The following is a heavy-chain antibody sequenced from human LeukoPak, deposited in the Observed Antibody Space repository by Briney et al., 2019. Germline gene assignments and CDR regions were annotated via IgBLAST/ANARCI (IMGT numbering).Heavy chain of an antibody. CDR3: AKESGKFDY. CDR1: GINFADYA. CDR2: ISADGGST. Sequence: GGSLRLSCVVSGINFADYAMHWVRQPPGKGLEWVSLISADGGSTFSADSVKGRFSISRDNSKNSLCLQMNSLRSEDTAMYYCAKESGKFDYWGQGTLVAVSS. J-gene: IGHJ4*02. V-gene: IGHV3-43*02.